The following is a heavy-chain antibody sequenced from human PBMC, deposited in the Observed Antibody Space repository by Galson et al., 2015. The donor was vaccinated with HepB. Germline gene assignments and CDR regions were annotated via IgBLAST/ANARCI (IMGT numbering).Heavy chain of an antibody. Sequence: ALVKPTQTLTLTCTFSGFSLSTSGMCVSWIRQPPGKALEWLARIDWADYKYYSTSLKSRLTISQDTSKNQVVLTLTNMDPVDAATYYCARGLYYYGSGTYYLSDYWGQGTLVAVSS. CDR2: IDWADYK. CDR3: ARGLYYYGSGTYYLSDY. CDR1: GFSLSTSGMC. J-gene: IGHJ4*02. V-gene: IGHV2-70*11. D-gene: IGHD3-10*01.